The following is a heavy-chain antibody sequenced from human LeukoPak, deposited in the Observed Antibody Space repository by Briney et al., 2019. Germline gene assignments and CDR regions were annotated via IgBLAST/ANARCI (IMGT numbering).Heavy chain of an antibody. CDR2: IYYSGST. Sequence: PSQTLSLTCTVSGGSISSGDYYWSWIRQPPGKGLEWIGYIYYSGSTYYNPSLKSRVTISVDTSKNHFSLKLSSVTAADTALYYCARAARSNWFDPWGQGTLVTVSS. CDR3: ARAARSNWFDP. V-gene: IGHV4-30-4*08. CDR1: GGSISSGDYY. J-gene: IGHJ5*02.